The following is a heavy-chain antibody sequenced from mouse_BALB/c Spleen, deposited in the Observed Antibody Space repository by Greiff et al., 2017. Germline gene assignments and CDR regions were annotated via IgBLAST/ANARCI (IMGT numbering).Heavy chain of an antibody. CDR3: ARGYYGSSAWFAY. Sequence: EVQLVESGAELVKPGASVKLSCTASGFNIKDTYIHWVKQRPEQGLEWIGRIDPANGNTKYDPKFQGKATITADTSSNTAYLQLSSLTSEDTAVYYCARGYYGSSAWFAYWGQGTLVTVSA. J-gene: IGHJ3*01. CDR2: IDPANGNT. CDR1: GFNIKDTY. D-gene: IGHD1-1*01. V-gene: IGHV14-3*02.